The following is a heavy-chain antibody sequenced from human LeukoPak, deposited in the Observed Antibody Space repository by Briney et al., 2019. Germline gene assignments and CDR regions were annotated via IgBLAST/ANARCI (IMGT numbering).Heavy chain of an antibody. J-gene: IGHJ6*02. Sequence: SETLSLTCTVSGGSISSYYWSWIRQPPGKGLEWLGYIHYSGSTNYNPSLKSRVTISVDTSKNQFSLKLSSVTAADTAVYYCAARSLRSGYPTRGMDVWGQGTTVTVSS. CDR2: IHYSGST. V-gene: IGHV4-59*01. CDR1: GGSISSYY. D-gene: IGHD3-3*01. CDR3: AARSLRSGYPTRGMDV.